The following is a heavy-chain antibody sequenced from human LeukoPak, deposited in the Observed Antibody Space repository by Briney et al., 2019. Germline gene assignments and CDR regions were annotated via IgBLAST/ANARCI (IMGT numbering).Heavy chain of an antibody. CDR2: INGGNDDT. D-gene: IGHD6-13*01. CDR1: GFTVFNYA. V-gene: IGHV3-23*01. Sequence: PGGSLRLSCAASGFTVFNYAMAWVRQAPGKGLEWVSAINGGNDDTNYANSVKGRFTISRDNAKNSLYLQMNSLRAEDTALYYCARGLSAGTYYYYYMDVWGKGTTVTVSS. CDR3: ARGLSAGTYYYYYMDV. J-gene: IGHJ6*03.